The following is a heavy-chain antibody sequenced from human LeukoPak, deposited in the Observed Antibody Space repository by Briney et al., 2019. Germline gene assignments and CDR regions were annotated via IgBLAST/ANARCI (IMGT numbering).Heavy chain of an antibody. Sequence: GGSLRLSCAASGFTLSSYAINWVRQAPGKGLEWVAVISYDGSNKYYADSVKGRFTISRDNSKNTLYLQMNSLRAEDTAVYYCARDPGTRYSGYDYYFDYWGQGTLVTVSS. CDR1: GFTLSSYA. CDR2: ISYDGSNK. V-gene: IGHV3-30*04. CDR3: ARDPGTRYSGYDYYFDY. J-gene: IGHJ4*02. D-gene: IGHD5-12*01.